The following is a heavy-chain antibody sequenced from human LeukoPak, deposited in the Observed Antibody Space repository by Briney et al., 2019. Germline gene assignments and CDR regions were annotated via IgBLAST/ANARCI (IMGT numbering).Heavy chain of an antibody. Sequence: PSETLSLTCAVSGYSISSGYYWGWIWQPPGKGLEWIGSIYHSGSTYYNPSLKSRVTISVDTSKNQFSLKLSSVTAADTAVYYCARYGGPGDYWGQGTLVTVSS. D-gene: IGHD4-23*01. CDR1: GYSISSGYY. CDR3: ARYGGPGDY. CDR2: IYHSGST. J-gene: IGHJ4*02. V-gene: IGHV4-38-2*01.